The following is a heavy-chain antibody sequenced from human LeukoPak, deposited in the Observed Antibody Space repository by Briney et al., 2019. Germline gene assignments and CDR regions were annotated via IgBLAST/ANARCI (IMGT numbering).Heavy chain of an antibody. D-gene: IGHD3-22*01. CDR3: ATDSTRSSGYSYVADAFDI. CDR1: GFTFSNYW. V-gene: IGHV3-7*05. J-gene: IGHJ3*02. CDR2: IKQDGSEK. Sequence: GGSLRLSCAASGFTFSNYWMSWVRQAPGKGLEWVANIKQDGSEKYDVDSVKGRFTISRDNSKNTLYLQMNSLRAEDTAVYYCATDSTRSSGYSYVADAFDIWGQGTMVTVSS.